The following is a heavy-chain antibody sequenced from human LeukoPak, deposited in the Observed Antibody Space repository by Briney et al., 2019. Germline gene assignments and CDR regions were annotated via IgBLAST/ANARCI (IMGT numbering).Heavy chain of an antibody. Sequence: ASVKVSCKASGYAFINYGITWVRQAPGQGLEWMGWSSPYNGKTNYAQKLQGRVTMTTDTSTNTAYMELRSLRSDDTAVYYCARGGIDVVTVPVSNWFDPWGQGTLVTVSS. J-gene: IGHJ5*02. V-gene: IGHV1-18*01. CDR3: ARGGIDVVTVPVSNWFDP. D-gene: IGHD2/OR15-2a*01. CDR2: SSPYNGKT. CDR1: GYAFINYG.